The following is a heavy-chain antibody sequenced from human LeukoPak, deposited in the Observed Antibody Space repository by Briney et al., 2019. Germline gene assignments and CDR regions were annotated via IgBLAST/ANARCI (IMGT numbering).Heavy chain of an antibody. CDR2: INHSGST. CDR1: GGSFSGYY. V-gene: IGHV4-34*01. Sequence: SETLSLTCAVYGGSFSGYYWSWIRQPPGKGLEWIGEINHSGSTNYNPSLKSRVTISVDTSKNQFSLKLSSVTAADTAVYYCARVYYVILTGSRMDVWGKGTTVTVSS. CDR3: ARVYYVILTGSRMDV. J-gene: IGHJ6*04. D-gene: IGHD3-9*01.